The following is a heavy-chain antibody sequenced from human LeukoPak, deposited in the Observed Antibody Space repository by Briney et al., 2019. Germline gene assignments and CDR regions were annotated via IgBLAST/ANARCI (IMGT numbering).Heavy chain of an antibody. CDR1: GGSISSYY. D-gene: IGHD5-18*01. V-gene: IGHV4-59*01. Sequence: PSETLSLTCTVSGGSISSYYWSWIRQPPGKGLEWIGYIYYSGSTNYNPSLKSRVTISVDTSKNQFSLKLSSVTAADTAVHYCARGHVGQLWFVPGVAFDIWGQGTMVTVSS. J-gene: IGHJ3*02. CDR3: ARGHVGQLWFVPGVAFDI. CDR2: IYYSGST.